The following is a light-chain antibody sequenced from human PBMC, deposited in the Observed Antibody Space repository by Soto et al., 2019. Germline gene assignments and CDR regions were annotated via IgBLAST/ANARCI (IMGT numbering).Light chain of an antibody. Sequence: QSVLTQPPSASGTAGQRVTISCSGSSSNIGSNYVYWYQQLPGTAAKLHIYTNDQRPSGVPDRFSGSKSGTSASLAISGLRSDDEADYYCAAWDDSLSGQVFGTGTKLTVL. J-gene: IGLJ1*01. V-gene: IGLV1-47*02. CDR2: TND. CDR1: SSNIGSNY. CDR3: AAWDDSLSGQV.